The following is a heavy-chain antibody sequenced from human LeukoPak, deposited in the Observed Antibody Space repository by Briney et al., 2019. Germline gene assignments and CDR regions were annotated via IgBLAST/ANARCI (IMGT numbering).Heavy chain of an antibody. Sequence: GGSLRLSSAASGFTFSSYAMHWVRQAPRKGLEWVAVISYDGSNKYYADSVKGRFTISRDNSKNSLYLQMNSLRAEDTAVYYGARDEYYDILTGYYRGGDYWGQGTLVTVSS. CDR2: ISYDGSNK. V-gene: IGHV3-30*04. CDR3: ARDEYYDILTGYYRGGDY. CDR1: GFTFSSYA. J-gene: IGHJ4*02. D-gene: IGHD3-9*01.